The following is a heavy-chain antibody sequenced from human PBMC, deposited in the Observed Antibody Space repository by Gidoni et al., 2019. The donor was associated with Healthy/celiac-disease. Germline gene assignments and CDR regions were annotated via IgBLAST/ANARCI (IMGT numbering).Heavy chain of an antibody. CDR2: ISYDGSNK. CDR1: GVTFSSYA. CDR3: ARDSHCSGGSCYGSFDY. J-gene: IGHJ4*02. V-gene: IGHV3-30-3*01. D-gene: IGHD2-15*01. Sequence: QVQLVESGGGVVQPGRSLRLSCSASGVTFSSYAMHWVRQAPGKGLEWVAVISYDGSNKYYADSVKGRFTISRDNSKNTLYLQMNSLRAEDTAVYYCARDSHCSGGSCYGSFDYWGQGTLVTVSS.